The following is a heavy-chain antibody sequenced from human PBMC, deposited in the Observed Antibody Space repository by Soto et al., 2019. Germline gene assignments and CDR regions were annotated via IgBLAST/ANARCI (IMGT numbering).Heavy chain of an antibody. CDR2: ILSSGTT. J-gene: IGHJ6*02. D-gene: IGHD3-16*01. V-gene: IGHV4-30-4*01. CDR1: GDSISSGNKY. Sequence: PSETLSLTCTVSGDSISSGNKYWSWIRQAPGKGLEWIGYILSSGTTYYNPSLNSRLTMSLDTSQNQFSLRLASVTDADSAVYYCARVPSPFDYYYAMDVWGQGTTVTVSS. CDR3: ARVPSPFDYYYAMDV.